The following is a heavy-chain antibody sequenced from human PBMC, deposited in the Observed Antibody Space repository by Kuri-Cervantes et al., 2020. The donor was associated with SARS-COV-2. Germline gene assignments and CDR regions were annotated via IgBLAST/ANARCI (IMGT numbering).Heavy chain of an antibody. V-gene: IGHV3-48*02. J-gene: IGHJ4*02. CDR1: GFTVSSNY. D-gene: IGHD4-17*01. CDR3: ARDPSSYGDYVGSYFDY. Sequence: LSLTCAASGFTVSSNYMSWVRQAPGKGLEWVSYINSGSSITYYADSVKGRFTISRDNAKDALYLQMSSLRDEDTAVYYCARDPSSYGDYVGSYFDYWGQGTLVTVSS. CDR2: INSGSSIT.